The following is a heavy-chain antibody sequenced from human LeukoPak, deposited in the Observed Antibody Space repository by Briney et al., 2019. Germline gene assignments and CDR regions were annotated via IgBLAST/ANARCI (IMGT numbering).Heavy chain of an antibody. CDR2: ISSNGGST. D-gene: IGHD3-16*01. CDR1: GFTFSSYA. V-gene: IGHV3-64*01. CDR3: ARRLNDAFDI. Sequence: PGGSLRLSCAASGFTFSSYAMHWVRQAPGKGLEYVSAISSNGGSTYYANSVKGRFTISRDNSKNTLYLQMGGLRAEDMAVYYCARRLNDAFDIWGQGTMVTVSS. J-gene: IGHJ3*02.